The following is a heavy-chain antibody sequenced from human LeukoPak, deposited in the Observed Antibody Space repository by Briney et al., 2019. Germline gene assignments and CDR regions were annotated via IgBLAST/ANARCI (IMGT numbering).Heavy chain of an antibody. D-gene: IGHD2-2*01. J-gene: IGHJ4*02. V-gene: IGHV4-39*01. Sequence: SETLSLTCTVSGGSISSSSYYWGWIRQPPGKGLEWIGSIYYSGSTYYNPSLKSRVTMSVDTSKNQFSLDLTSVTAADTAVYYCARHGPLECTRTSCSFDYWGQGTLVTVSS. CDR2: IYYSGST. CDR3: ARHGPLECTRTSCSFDY. CDR1: GGSISSSSYY.